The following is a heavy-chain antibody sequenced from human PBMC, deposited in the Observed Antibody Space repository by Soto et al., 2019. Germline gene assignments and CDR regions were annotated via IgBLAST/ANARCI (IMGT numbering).Heavy chain of an antibody. V-gene: IGHV3-73*01. D-gene: IGHD3-10*01. Sequence: EVQLVESGGGLVQPGGSLKLSCAASGFTFSGSAMHWVRQASGKGLEWVGRIRSKANSYATAYAASVKGRFTISRDDSKNTAYLQMNSLKTEDTAVYYCTRLGTMGWFDPWGQGTLVTVSS. CDR2: IRSKANSYAT. CDR1: GFTFSGSA. J-gene: IGHJ5*02. CDR3: TRLGTMGWFDP.